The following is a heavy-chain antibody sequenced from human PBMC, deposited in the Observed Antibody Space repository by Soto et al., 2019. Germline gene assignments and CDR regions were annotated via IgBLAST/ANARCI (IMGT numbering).Heavy chain of an antibody. CDR3: ARDKAADSPHYAFWSGFCDN. Sequence: PGGSLRLSCAASGFAFSSYGMHWVRQAPDKGLEWVAVISYDGSNEYYADSVKGRFTISRDTSKNTVYLQMNSLRAEDTAVYYCARDKAADSPHYAFWSGFCDNWGQGTLVTVS. V-gene: IGHV3-30*03. CDR1: GFAFSSYG. CDR2: ISYDGSNE. J-gene: IGHJ4*02. D-gene: IGHD3-3*01.